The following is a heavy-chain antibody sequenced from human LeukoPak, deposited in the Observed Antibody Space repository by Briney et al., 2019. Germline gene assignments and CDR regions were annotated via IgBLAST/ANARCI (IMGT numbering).Heavy chain of an antibody. Sequence: GGSLRLSCAASGFTFSTDSMNWVRQAPGKGLEWVSSISSSGSYTYYADSVKGRFTISRDNAKNSLYLQMNSLRAEDTAVYYCAREGFFAYSSGLHFGWLDPWGQGTLVTVSS. CDR3: AREGFFAYSSGLHFGWLDP. CDR2: ISSSGSYT. D-gene: IGHD3-22*01. J-gene: IGHJ5*02. CDR1: GFTFSTDS. V-gene: IGHV3-21*01.